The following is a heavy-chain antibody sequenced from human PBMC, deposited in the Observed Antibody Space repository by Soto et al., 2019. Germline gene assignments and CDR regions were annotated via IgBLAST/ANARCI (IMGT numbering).Heavy chain of an antibody. D-gene: IGHD3-10*01. Sequence: TLSLPGRVSVGSLSSNYCIWITQPPAKGLDWIGYIYYSGSTNYNPSLKSRVTISVDTSKNQFSLKLSSVTAADTAVYYCASDRNGFGYSQHLYGMDVWGQGTTVTVSS. J-gene: IGHJ6*02. CDR2: IYYSGST. CDR1: VGSLSSNY. CDR3: ASDRNGFGYSQHLYGMDV. V-gene: IGHV4-59*07.